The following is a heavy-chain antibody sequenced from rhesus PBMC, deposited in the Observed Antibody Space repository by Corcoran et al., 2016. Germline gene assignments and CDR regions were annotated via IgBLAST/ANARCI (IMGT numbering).Heavy chain of an antibody. Sequence: EVQLVESGGGLVQPGGSLRLSCAASGCTFSDYYMYWVRKAPGKGLEWVGFIRSKAYGGTAEYAASVKGKFTMSRDDSKSIAYLQMSSLTTEDTAVYYCTKDQYSFDYWGQGVLVTVSS. V-gene: IGHV3-184*01. D-gene: IGHD2-15*01. J-gene: IGHJ4*01. CDR1: GCTFSDYY. CDR3: TKDQYSFDY. CDR2: IRSKAYGGTA.